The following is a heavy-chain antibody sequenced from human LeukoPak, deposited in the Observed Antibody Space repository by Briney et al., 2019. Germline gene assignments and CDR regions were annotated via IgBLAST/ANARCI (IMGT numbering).Heavy chain of an antibody. J-gene: IGHJ4*02. Sequence: GGSLRLSCAASGFTFSSYSMNWVRQAPGKGLERVSSISSSSSYRYYADSVKGRFTISRDNSKNTLYLQMNSLRAEDTAVYYCAKESRDSSSSSPFDYWGQGTLVTVSS. V-gene: IGHV3-21*04. D-gene: IGHD6-13*01. CDR3: AKESRDSSSSSPFDY. CDR2: ISSSSSYR. CDR1: GFTFSSYS.